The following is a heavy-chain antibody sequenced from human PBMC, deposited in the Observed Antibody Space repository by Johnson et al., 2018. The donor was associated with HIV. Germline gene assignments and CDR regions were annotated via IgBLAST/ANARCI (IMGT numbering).Heavy chain of an antibody. V-gene: IGHV3-30*04. CDR2: ISYDGSNK. CDR1: GFTFSSYA. D-gene: IGHD2-2*01. Sequence: QVQLVESGGGVVQPGRSLRLSCAASGFTFSSYAMHWVRQAPGKGLEWVAVISYDGSNKYYADSVKGRFTISRDNSKNTLYLQMNSLRAEDTAVYHCAVMTEMVVVPAATSDDAFDIWGQGTMVTVSS. J-gene: IGHJ3*02. CDR3: AVMTEMVVVPAATSDDAFDI.